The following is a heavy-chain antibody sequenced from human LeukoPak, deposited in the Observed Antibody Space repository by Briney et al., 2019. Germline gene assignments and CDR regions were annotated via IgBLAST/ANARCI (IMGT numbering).Heavy chain of an antibody. CDR1: GFTFSSYA. D-gene: IGHD6-13*01. Sequence: GGSLRLSCAASGFTFSSYAMHWVRQAPGKGLEWVAVISYDGSNKYYADSVKGRFTIPRDNSKNTLYLQMNSLRAEDTAVYYCAKPYSSSWYGPFDYWGQGTLVTVSS. J-gene: IGHJ4*02. CDR3: AKPYSSSWYGPFDY. V-gene: IGHV3-30*04. CDR2: ISYDGSNK.